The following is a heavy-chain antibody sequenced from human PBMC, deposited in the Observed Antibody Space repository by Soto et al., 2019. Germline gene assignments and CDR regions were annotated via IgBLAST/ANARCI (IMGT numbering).Heavy chain of an antibody. CDR2: IYHSGST. J-gene: IGHJ5*02. CDR3: ARHYMVRGVMSGFDP. CDR1: GGSISSSNW. Sequence: QVQLQESGPGLVKPSGTLSLTCAVSGGSISSSNWWSWVRQPPGKGLEWIGEIYHSGSTNYNPSHKSRVNTSLDKSNNQLSLKLSPVTAAATAVYYGARHYMVRGVMSGFDPWGQGTLVTVSS. V-gene: IGHV4-4*02. D-gene: IGHD3-10*01.